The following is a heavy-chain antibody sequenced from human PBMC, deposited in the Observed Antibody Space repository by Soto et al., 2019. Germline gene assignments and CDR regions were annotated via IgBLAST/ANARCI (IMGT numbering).Heavy chain of an antibody. CDR1: GYTFSMSG. J-gene: IGHJ6*02. CDR3: AREGPRPYYYYGKHV. V-gene: IGHV1-18*01. Sequence: QVQLVQSGAEVKKPGASVKVSCKSSGYTFSMSGISWVRQAPGQGLEWMGWISGYNGNTNYEQKFQDRVTMTTDTTTNTAYMELRSLRSDDTAVYYCAREGPRPYYYYGKHVWGQGTTVTVSS. CDR2: ISGYNGNT.